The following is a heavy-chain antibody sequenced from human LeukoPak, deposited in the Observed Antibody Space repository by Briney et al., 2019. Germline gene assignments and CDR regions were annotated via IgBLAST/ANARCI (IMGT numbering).Heavy chain of an antibody. CDR3: ARDGDSTVDFDY. CDR1: GFTFSRYW. J-gene: IGHJ4*02. Sequence: PGGSLRLCCAASGFTFSRYWMHWVRQTPGKGLVWVSRITSDGSGTAYADSVKGRFTISRDNVKNTLFLQMNSLRAEDTAVYYCARDGDSTVDFDYWGQGSLVTVSS. V-gene: IGHV3-74*01. D-gene: IGHD4-23*01. CDR2: ITSDGSGT.